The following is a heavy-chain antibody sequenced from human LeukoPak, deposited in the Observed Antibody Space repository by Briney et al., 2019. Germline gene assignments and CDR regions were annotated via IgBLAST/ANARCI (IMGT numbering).Heavy chain of an antibody. J-gene: IGHJ4*02. V-gene: IGHV4-4*07. CDR3: ARDLGGSYSLDY. Sequence: SETLSLTCTVSGGSIGNYYWNWIRQPAGKRLEWIGRISTSGTTNYHPSLKSRVTLSLDTSKNQFSLQLNSVTPEDTAVYYCARDLGGSYSLDYWGQGTLVTVSS. CDR2: ISTSGTT. CDR1: GGSIGNYY. D-gene: IGHD1-26*01.